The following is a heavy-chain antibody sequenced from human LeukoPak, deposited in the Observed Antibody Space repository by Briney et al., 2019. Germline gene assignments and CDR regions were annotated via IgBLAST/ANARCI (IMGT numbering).Heavy chain of an antibody. CDR1: GGSISSYY. CDR2: IYTSGST. J-gene: IGHJ6*03. D-gene: IGHD2-2*02. CDR3: ARDLPAAIFSLNYYYYYMDV. V-gene: IGHV4-4*07. Sequence: SETLSLTCTVSGGSISSYYWSWIRQPAGKGLEWIGRIYTSGSTNYNPSLKSRVTMSVETSKNQFSLKLSSVSAADTAVYYCARDLPAAIFSLNYYYYYMDVWGKGTTVTVSS.